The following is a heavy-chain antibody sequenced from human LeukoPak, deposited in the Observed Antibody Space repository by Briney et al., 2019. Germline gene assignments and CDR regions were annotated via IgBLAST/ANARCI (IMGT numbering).Heavy chain of an antibody. CDR3: ARLSAATSAFDY. V-gene: IGHV3-21*01. Sequence: PGRSLRLSCAASGFTFSSYSMNWVRQAPGKGLEWVSSISSSSSYIYYADSVKGRFTISRDNAKNSLYLQMNSLRAEDTAVYYCARLSAATSAFDYWGQGTLVTVSS. CDR1: GFTFSSYS. J-gene: IGHJ4*02. D-gene: IGHD2-2*01. CDR2: ISSSSSYI.